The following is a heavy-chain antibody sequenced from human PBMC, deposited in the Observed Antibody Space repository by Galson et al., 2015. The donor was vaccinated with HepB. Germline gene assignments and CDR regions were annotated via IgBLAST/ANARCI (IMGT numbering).Heavy chain of an antibody. CDR1: GFTFSTYA. CDR2: IRAGSSII. V-gene: IGHV3-48*01. J-gene: IGHJ4*02. CDR3: ARAVYYYGSGSYYFHFDY. Sequence: SLRLSCAASGFTFSTYAMNWVRQAPGKGLESISYIRAGSSIISHADSVKGRFTISRDDSKNTLYLQMNSLRAEDTAVYYCARAVYYYGSGSYYFHFDYWGQGKLVTVSS. D-gene: IGHD3-10*01.